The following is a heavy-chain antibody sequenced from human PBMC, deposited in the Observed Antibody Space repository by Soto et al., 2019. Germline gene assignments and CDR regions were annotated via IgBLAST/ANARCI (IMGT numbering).Heavy chain of an antibody. CDR3: ARANYYGSPGDFDY. D-gene: IGHD3-10*01. Sequence: EVQLVESGGGWVQPGGSLRLSCAASGFTFSSHRMNWVRQAPGKGLEWVSYISSSSSTIYYADSVKGRFTISRDNAKNSLYLQMNSLRAEDTAVYYCARANYYGSPGDFDYWGQGTLVTVSS. J-gene: IGHJ4*02. V-gene: IGHV3-48*01. CDR1: GFTFSSHR. CDR2: ISSSSSTI.